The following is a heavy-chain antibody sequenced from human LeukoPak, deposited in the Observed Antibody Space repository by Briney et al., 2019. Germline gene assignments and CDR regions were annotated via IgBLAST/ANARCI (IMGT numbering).Heavy chain of an antibody. CDR1: GGSFSGYY. CDR2: INHSGST. D-gene: IGHD3/OR15-3a*01. Sequence: EPSETLSLTCAVYGGSFSGYYWSWIRQPPGKGLEWIGEINHSGSTNYNPSLKSRVTISVDTSKNQFSLKLSSVTAADTAVYYCARSHSLWTSFDYWGQGTLVTVSS. V-gene: IGHV4-34*01. J-gene: IGHJ4*02. CDR3: ARSHSLWTSFDY.